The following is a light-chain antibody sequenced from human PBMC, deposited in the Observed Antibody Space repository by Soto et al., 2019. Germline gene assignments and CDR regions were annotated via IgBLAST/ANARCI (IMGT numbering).Light chain of an antibody. Sequence: DIRVTKSASTLTGSVGDRVTTTCGASQTIRSWLTWYQQKPGKAPKLLIYAASTLQSGVPSRFSGSGSGTDFTLTISSLQSEDFATYYCQHYYSYSLAFGQGTRVEIK. CDR1: QTIRSW. J-gene: IGKJ1*01. CDR3: QHYYSYSLA. V-gene: IGKV1-5*01. CDR2: AAS.